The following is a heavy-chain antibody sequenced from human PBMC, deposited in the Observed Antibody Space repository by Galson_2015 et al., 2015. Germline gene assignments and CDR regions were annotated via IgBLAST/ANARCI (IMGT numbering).Heavy chain of an antibody. CDR1: GFTFSSYG. CDR3: ARGGCSSTSCYGYYMDV. Sequence: SLRLSCAASGFTFSSYGMHWVRQAPGKGLEWVAVIWYDGSNKYYADSVKGRFTISRDNSKNTLYLQMNSLRAEDTAVYYCARGGCSSTSCYGYYMDVWGKGTTVTVSS. J-gene: IGHJ6*03. D-gene: IGHD2-2*01. CDR2: IWYDGSNK. V-gene: IGHV3-33*01.